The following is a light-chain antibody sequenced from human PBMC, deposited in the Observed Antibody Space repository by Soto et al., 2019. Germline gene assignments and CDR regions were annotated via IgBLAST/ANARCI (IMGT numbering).Light chain of an antibody. Sequence: QSALTQPASVSGSPGQSITISCTGTSSDVGGYNSVSWYRQDPGKAPKLMIYDVTNRPSGVSNRFSGSKSGNTASLTISGLQAEDEADYYCSSFTRSITYVFGNGTKVTV. J-gene: IGLJ1*01. CDR2: DVT. V-gene: IGLV2-14*01. CDR3: SSFTRSITYV. CDR1: SSDVGGYNS.